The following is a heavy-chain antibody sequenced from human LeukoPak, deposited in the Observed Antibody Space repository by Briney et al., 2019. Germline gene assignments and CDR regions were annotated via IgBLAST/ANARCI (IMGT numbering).Heavy chain of an antibody. D-gene: IGHD1-7*01. CDR1: GFTFSSFA. CDR3: AKDQRRSTWNYGDALDF. V-gene: IGHV3-30*01. CDR2: ISDDGSNT. Sequence: GRSLRLSCAASGFTFSSFAIHWVRQAPGKGLECGAVISDDGSNTYYAYSVKGRFTISRDNSKNTVYLQMNSLRAEDTAVYYCAKDQRRSTWNYGDALDFWGQGTMAFVSS. J-gene: IGHJ3*01.